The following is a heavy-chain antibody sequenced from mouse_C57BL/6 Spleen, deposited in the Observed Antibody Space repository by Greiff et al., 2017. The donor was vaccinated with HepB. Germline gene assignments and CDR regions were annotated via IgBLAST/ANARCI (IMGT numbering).Heavy chain of an antibody. D-gene: IGHD2-4*01. CDR2: IWTGGGT. CDR1: GFSLTSYA. J-gene: IGHJ1*03. CDR3: ARNVNYYDYLYWYFDV. Sequence: VQRVESGPGLVAPSQSLSITCTVSGFSLTSYAISWVRQPPGKGLEWLGVIWTGGGTNYNSALKSRLSISKDNSKSQVFLKMNSLQTDDTARYYCARNVNYYDYLYWYFDVWGTGTTVTVSS. V-gene: IGHV2-9-1*01.